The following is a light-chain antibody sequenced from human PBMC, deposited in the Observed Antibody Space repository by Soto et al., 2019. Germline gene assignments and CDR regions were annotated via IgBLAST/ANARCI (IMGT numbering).Light chain of an antibody. CDR1: QNVSSSY. Sequence: EKVLTQSPGTLSLSPGERATLSCRASQNVSSSYLAWYQHKPGQAPRLLIYGASNRATGIPDRVSGRGSGIDFTLTISRLEPEDFAVYYCQQYGSSPFTFGGGTKVEIK. CDR3: QQYGSSPFT. CDR2: GAS. V-gene: IGKV3-20*01. J-gene: IGKJ4*01.